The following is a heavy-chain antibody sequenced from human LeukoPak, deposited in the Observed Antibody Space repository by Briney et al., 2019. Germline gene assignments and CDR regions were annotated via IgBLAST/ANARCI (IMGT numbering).Heavy chain of an antibody. Sequence: GGSLRLSCAASGFTFSSYAMHWVRQAPGKGLEWGAVISYDGSNKYYADSVKGRFTISRDNSKNTLCLQMNSLRTEDTAVYYCAREGGYSGSYRDCYFDYWGQGTLVTVSS. CDR1: GFTFSSYA. D-gene: IGHD1-26*01. V-gene: IGHV3-30*04. CDR2: ISYDGSNK. CDR3: AREGGYSGSYRDCYFDY. J-gene: IGHJ4*02.